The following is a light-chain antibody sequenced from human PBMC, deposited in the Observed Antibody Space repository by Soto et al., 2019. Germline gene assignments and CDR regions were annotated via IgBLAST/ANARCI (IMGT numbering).Light chain of an antibody. Sequence: DVVMTQTPLSLSVAPGQPASISCKSSQSLLHITGETFLFWSLQKPGQSPQRLIYEVSTRVSGAPDRFSGSGSGTDFTLEISRVETDDVGIYYCMQSTQLPPTFGQGTRLEIK. CDR2: EVS. CDR1: QSLLHITGETF. V-gene: IGKV2D-29*02. CDR3: MQSTQLPPT. J-gene: IGKJ5*01.